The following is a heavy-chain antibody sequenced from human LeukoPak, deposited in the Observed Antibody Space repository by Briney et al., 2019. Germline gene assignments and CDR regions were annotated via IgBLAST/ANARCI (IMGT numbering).Heavy chain of an antibody. CDR1: GGSISSGGYY. Sequence: SETLSLTCTVSGGSISSGGYYWSWIRQAPGKGLEWIGYIYHGGNTYYNPSLKSRVTISVDRSKNQFSLKLSSVTAADTAVYYCARGGIVVVPAAPLEPWGQGTLVTVSS. V-gene: IGHV4-30-2*01. CDR3: ARGGIVVVPAAPLEP. J-gene: IGHJ5*02. D-gene: IGHD2-2*01. CDR2: IYHGGNT.